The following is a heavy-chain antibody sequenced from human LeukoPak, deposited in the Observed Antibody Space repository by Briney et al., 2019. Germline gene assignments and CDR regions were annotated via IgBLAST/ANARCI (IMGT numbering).Heavy chain of an antibody. CDR3: ARDYGGKFDY. J-gene: IGHJ4*02. CDR2: INQDGSAK. CDR1: GFTFSSYW. V-gene: IGHV3-7*01. Sequence: GVSLRLSCAASGFTFSSYWMTWVRQAPGKGLEWLANINQDGSAKYYVDSLEGQFTISRDNAKTSVYLQMNSLRGEDTAVYYCARDYGGKFDYWGQGTLVTVSS. D-gene: IGHD4-23*01.